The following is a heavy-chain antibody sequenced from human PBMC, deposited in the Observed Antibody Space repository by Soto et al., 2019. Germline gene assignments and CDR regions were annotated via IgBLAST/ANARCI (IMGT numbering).Heavy chain of an antibody. CDR1: GDSVSKYY. J-gene: IGHJ5*02. CDR2: IHSTRSP. Sequence: SETLSLTCTVSGDSVSKYYWNWIRQPAGKGLEWIGRIHSTRSPNYNPSPKSRVTMSVDTSKNQFSLKLNLTSVTAADTAVYYCARSPAYGDYANLDTWGQGTLVTVSS. CDR3: ARSPAYGDYANLDT. D-gene: IGHD4-17*01. V-gene: IGHV4-4*07.